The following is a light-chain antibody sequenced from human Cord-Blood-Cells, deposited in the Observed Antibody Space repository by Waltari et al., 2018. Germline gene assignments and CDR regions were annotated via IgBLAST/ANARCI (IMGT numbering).Light chain of an antibody. CDR2: KDS. Sequence: LTQPPSVSVSPGQTARITCSGDALPQQYAYWYQQKPGQTPVLVIYKDSERPSGIPERFSGTSSGTTVTLTISGVQAEDEADYYCQSADSSGTYEVFGGGTKLTVL. CDR1: ALPQQY. V-gene: IGLV3-25*02. J-gene: IGLJ2*01. CDR3: QSADSSGTYEV.